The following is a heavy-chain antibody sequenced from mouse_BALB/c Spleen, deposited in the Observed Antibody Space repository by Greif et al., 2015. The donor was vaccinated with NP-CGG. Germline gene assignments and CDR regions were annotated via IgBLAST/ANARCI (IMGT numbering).Heavy chain of an antibody. CDR2: ISSGGST. J-gene: IGHJ2*01. CDR1: GFTFSSYA. Sequence: EVKVVESGGGLVKPGGSLKLSCAASGFTFSSYAMSWVRQTPEKRLEWVASISSGGSTYYPDSVKGRFTISRDNARNILYLQMSSLRSEDTAMYYCARGWGYDGSFDYWGQGTTLTVSS. D-gene: IGHD2-14*01. CDR3: ARGWGYDGSFDY. V-gene: IGHV5-6-5*01.